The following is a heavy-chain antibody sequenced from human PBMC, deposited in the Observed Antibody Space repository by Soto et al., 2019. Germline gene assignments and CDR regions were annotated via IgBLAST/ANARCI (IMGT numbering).Heavy chain of an antibody. Sequence: PGESLKISCKGSGYSFTSYWITWVRQTPGKCLEWMGRIDPSDSQTYYSPSFRGHVTISATKSITTVFLQWSSLRASDTAMYYCARQIYDSDTGPNFQYYFDSWGQGTPVTVSS. D-gene: IGHD3-22*01. CDR2: IDPSDSQT. J-gene: IGHJ4*02. CDR1: GYSFTSYW. CDR3: ARQIYDSDTGPNFQYYFDS. V-gene: IGHV5-10-1*01.